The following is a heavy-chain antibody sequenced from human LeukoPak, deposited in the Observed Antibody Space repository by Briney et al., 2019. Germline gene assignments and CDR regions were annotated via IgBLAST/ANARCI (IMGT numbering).Heavy chain of an antibody. CDR2: ISYSGST. Sequence: PSETLSLTCTVSDDSISSNDYSWGWIRQPPGKGLEWIGSISYSGSTYYKPSLKSRVTISVDTSKNQFSLKLSSVTAADTAVYYCARRCAGGDCYGAFDYWGQGTLVTVSS. V-gene: IGHV4-39*01. CDR3: ARRCAGGDCYGAFDY. CDR1: DDSISSNDYS. J-gene: IGHJ4*02. D-gene: IGHD2-21*01.